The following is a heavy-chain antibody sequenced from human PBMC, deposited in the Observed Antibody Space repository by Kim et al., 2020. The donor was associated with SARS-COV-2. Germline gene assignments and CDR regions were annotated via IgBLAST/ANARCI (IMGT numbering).Heavy chain of an antibody. D-gene: IGHD3-16*02. CDR1: GYTFTGYY. CDR2: INPESGDS. Sequence: ASVKVSCKASGYTFTGYYIHWVRLGPGQGLEWMGRINPESGDSIYAQKFRDRVSMTRDTSIITAYMELSSLGPDDIGVYYCARGSYHDVIDFWCQGTMVT. CDR3: ARGSYHDVIDF. V-gene: IGHV1-2*05. J-gene: IGHJ3*01.